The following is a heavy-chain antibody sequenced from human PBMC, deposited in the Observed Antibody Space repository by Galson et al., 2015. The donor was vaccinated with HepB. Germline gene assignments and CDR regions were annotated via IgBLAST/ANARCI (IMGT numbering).Heavy chain of an antibody. CDR2: INPNSGGT. CDR1: GGTFSSYA. V-gene: IGHV1-2*06. D-gene: IGHD3-10*01. Sequence: SVKVSCKASGGTFSSYAISWVRQAPGQGLEWMGRINPNSGGTNYAQKFQGRVTMTRDTSISTAYMELSRLRSDDTAVYYCANTMVQGEPDYWGQGTLVTVSS. CDR3: ANTMVQGEPDY. J-gene: IGHJ4*02.